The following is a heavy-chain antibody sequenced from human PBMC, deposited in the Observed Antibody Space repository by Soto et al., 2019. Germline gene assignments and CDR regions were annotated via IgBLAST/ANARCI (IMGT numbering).Heavy chain of an antibody. Sequence: GASVKVSCKASGYTFTSYDINWVRQATGQGLEWMGWMNPNSGNTSYAQKFQGRVTMTRNTSTSTAYMELSSLRSEDTAVYYCARSTAAGTDYWGQGTLVTVSS. CDR1: GYTFTSYD. J-gene: IGHJ4*02. CDR2: MNPNSGNT. D-gene: IGHD6-13*01. CDR3: ARSTAAGTDY. V-gene: IGHV1-8*01.